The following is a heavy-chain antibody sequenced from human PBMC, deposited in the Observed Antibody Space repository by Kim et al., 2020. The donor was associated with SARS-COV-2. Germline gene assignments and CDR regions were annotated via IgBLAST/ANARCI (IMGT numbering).Heavy chain of an antibody. D-gene: IGHD3-22*01. Sequence: ASVKVSCKASGYVFSSYGFIWVRQAPGQGLEWMGGISGYNGNTNYAPKFQGRVTITTDTSTSTAYMELGSLGSDDTAVYYCARDSMGSYYDSSVPRVDYW. J-gene: IGHJ4*01. CDR1: GYVFSSYG. CDR3: ARDSMGSYYDSSVPRVDY. CDR2: ISGYNGNT. V-gene: IGHV1-18*01.